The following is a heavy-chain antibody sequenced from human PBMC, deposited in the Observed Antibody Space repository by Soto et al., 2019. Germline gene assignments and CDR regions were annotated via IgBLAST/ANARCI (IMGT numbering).Heavy chain of an antibody. J-gene: IGHJ4*02. Sequence: SETRSRTWTVPGGSIISGYWSWSGQPPGKGLEWIGYISYSGNTNYNPSLKSRVTMSVDTPKNQFSLRLSSVTTADTAVYYCAGLRGYAGSPIDYWGQGTLVTVSS. CDR3: AGLRGYAGSPIDY. V-gene: IGHV4-59*01. CDR2: ISYSGNT. D-gene: IGHD2-15*01. CDR1: GGSIISGY.